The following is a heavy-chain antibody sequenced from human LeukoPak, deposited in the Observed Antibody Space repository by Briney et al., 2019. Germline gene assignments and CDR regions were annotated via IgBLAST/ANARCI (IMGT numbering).Heavy chain of an antibody. D-gene: IGHD3-3*01. J-gene: IGHJ6*04. Sequence: PGRSLRLSCAASGFTFSSYAMHWVRQAPGKGLEWVAVISYDGSNKYYADSVKGRFTISRDNSKNTLYLQMNSLRAEDTAVYYCARSLGFWSGYYYYYYGMDVWGKGTTVTVSS. CDR1: GFTFSSYA. V-gene: IGHV3-30-3*01. CDR3: ARSLGFWSGYYYYYYGMDV. CDR2: ISYDGSNK.